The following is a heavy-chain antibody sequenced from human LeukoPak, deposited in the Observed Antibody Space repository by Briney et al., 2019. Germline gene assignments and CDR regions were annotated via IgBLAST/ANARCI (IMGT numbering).Heavy chain of an antibody. D-gene: IGHD6-19*01. CDR2: IDWDDDK. Sequence: SGPTLVNPTQTLTLTCTFSGFSLTTSGMCVSWIRQPPGKALEWLARIDWDDDKYYITSLKTRLTISKDTSKNQVVLTMTNMDPVDTATYYCARTRLVAGTFYFDHWGQGTLVTVSS. J-gene: IGHJ4*02. V-gene: IGHV2-70*11. CDR1: GFSLTTSGMC. CDR3: ARTRLVAGTFYFDH.